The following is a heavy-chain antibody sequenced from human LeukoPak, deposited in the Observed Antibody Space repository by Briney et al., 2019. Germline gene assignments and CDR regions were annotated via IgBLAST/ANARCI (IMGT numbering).Heavy chain of an antibody. CDR1: GGSISSSGCY. D-gene: IGHD3-22*01. Sequence: SETLSVTCTVSGGSISSSGCYWGWVRQPPGKGLEWIGSIYYSGSPWYNPSLKSRVTISVDTSKNQFSLKLSSVTAADTAVYYCARQTHHSSGYYIDYWGQGTLGTVSA. J-gene: IGHJ4*02. CDR2: IYYSGSP. V-gene: IGHV4-39*01. CDR3: ARQTHHSSGYYIDY.